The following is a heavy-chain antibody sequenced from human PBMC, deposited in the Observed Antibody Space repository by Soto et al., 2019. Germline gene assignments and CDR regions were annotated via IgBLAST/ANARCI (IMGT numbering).Heavy chain of an antibody. CDR1: GFTFSSYG. J-gene: IGHJ4*02. V-gene: IGHV3-33*01. D-gene: IGHD4-17*01. Sequence: GGSLRLSCAASGFTFSSYGMHWVRQAPGKGLEWVAVIWYDGSNKYYADSVKGRFTISRDNSKNTLYLQMNSLRAEDTAVYYCAREVYDAGNDYGDYGVDYWGQGTLVTVSS. CDR3: AREVYDAGNDYGDYGVDY. CDR2: IWYDGSNK.